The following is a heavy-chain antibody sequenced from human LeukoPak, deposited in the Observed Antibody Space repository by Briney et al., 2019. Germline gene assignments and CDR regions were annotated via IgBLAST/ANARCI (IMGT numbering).Heavy chain of an antibody. CDR3: AKDKYNFWSGSNYYYMDV. D-gene: IGHD3-3*01. J-gene: IGHJ6*03. V-gene: IGHV3-23*01. CDR1: GFTFTMFG. Sequence: PGGSLRLSCAASGFTFTMFGMNWVRQAPGKGLECVSVISGGAGSTYYADSVKGRFTISRDNSKNTLYLQMNSLRAEDTAVYYCAKDKYNFWSGSNYYYMDVWGKGTMVTVSS. CDR2: ISGGAGST.